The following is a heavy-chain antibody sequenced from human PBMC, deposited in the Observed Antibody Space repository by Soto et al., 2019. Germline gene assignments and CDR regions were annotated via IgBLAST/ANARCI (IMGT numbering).Heavy chain of an antibody. CDR3: ARGIATLPVFAFDI. J-gene: IGHJ3*02. CDR2: IYWSGDE. D-gene: IGHD6-6*01. Sequence: QGTLKESGPTLVNPTQTRTLTCSFSGFSLSTSGVGVGWIRQSPGKALEWLALIYWSGDEHYRPSLKSRLSITKDTSNNHVVLIMTDMDPVDTATYYCARGIATLPVFAFDIWGQGTMVTVSS. V-gene: IGHV2-5*01. CDR1: GFSLSTSGVG.